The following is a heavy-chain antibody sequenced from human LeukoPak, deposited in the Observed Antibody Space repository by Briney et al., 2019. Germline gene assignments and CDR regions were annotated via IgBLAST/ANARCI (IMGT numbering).Heavy chain of an antibody. CDR1: GFTFSSYW. J-gene: IGHJ4*02. CDR3: ARATYYYDSSGYRAIYYFDY. CDR2: INSDGSTT. Sequence: GGSLRLSCAASGFTFSSYWMHWVRQAPGKGLVWVSRINSDGSTTTYADSVKGRFTISRDNAKDTLYLQMTSLRAEDTAVYYCARATYYYDSSGYRAIYYFDYWGQGTLVTVSS. V-gene: IGHV3-74*01. D-gene: IGHD3-22*01.